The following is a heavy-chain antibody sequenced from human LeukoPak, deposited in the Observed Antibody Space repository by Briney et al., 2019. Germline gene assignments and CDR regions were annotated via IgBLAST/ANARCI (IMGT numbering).Heavy chain of an antibody. CDR3: AKPGDAGFYWYFDL. D-gene: IGHD4-17*01. CDR1: GFTFSSYG. V-gene: IGHV3-30*18. J-gene: IGHJ2*01. Sequence: GRSLRLSCAASGFTFSSYGMHWVRQAPGKGLEWVAVISYGGSNKYYADSVKGRFTISRDNSKNTLYLQMNSLRAEDTAVYYCAKPGDAGFYWYFDLWGRGTLATVSS. CDR2: ISYGGSNK.